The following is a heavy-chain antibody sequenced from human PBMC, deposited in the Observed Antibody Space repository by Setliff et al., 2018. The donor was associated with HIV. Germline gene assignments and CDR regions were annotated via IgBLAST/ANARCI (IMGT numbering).Heavy chain of an antibody. CDR1: GGSFNGYS. CDR2: INHSGST. Sequence: SETLSLTCAVYGGSFNGYSWTWIRQPPGKGLEWIGGINHSGSTNYNPSLKSRVTIPVDTSKSQFSLRLNSVTATDTALYYCARDAAAPAAIEGAFDIWGQGTMVTVSS. D-gene: IGHD2-2*02. CDR3: ARDAAAPAAIEGAFDI. J-gene: IGHJ3*02. V-gene: IGHV4-34*01.